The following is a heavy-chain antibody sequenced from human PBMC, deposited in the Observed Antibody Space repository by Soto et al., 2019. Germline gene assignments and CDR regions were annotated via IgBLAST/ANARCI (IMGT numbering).Heavy chain of an antibody. CDR1: GFTFSNYA. J-gene: IGHJ3*02. Sequence: GGSLRLSCATSGFTFSNYAMTWVRQAPGKGLQWVSSIRGSDGYTNYADTVKGRFTMSRDNSKNTLYLQMSSLTDEDTAVYYCARNPNGDYIGAFDIWGQGIMVTVSS. V-gene: IGHV3-23*01. CDR2: IRGSDGYT. CDR3: ARNPNGDYIGAFDI. D-gene: IGHD4-17*01.